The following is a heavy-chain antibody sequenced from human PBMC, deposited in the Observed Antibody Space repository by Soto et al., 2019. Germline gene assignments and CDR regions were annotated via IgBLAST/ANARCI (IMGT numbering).Heavy chain of an antibody. CDR3: AREIPGDGYNFGSGAMDV. CDR1: RGSGRSDNYY. Sequence: QVQLQESGPGLVKPSETLSLTCAVSRGSGRSDNYYWSWIRQTPGKGLEWIGFISNSGNTKYNPSLKSRVTISRDTSKNHFSLKLTSVTAADTAVYYCAREIPGDGYNFGSGAMDVWGQGTTVTVSS. D-gene: IGHD5-12*01. CDR2: ISNSGNT. V-gene: IGHV4-61*03. J-gene: IGHJ6*02.